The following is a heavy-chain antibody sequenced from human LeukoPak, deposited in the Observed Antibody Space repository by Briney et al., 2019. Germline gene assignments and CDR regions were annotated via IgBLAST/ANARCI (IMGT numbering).Heavy chain of an antibody. D-gene: IGHD3-16*01. CDR2: ISGIGGST. V-gene: IGHV3-23*01. J-gene: IGHJ4*02. CDR1: GFTFRNYA. CDR3: AQDHTTNNLGDDY. Sequence: RPGGSLRLSCTGSGFTFRNYAMSWVRQAPGKGLEWVSSISGIGGSTYFADSVKGRFTFSRDHSQNTLFLQMNSLRAEDTAVYYCAQDHTTNNLGDDYWGQGTLVTVSS.